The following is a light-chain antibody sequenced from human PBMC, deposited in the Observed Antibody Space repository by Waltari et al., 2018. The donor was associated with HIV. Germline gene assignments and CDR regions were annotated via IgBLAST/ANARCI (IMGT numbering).Light chain of an antibody. CDR1: STDIGDSNY. CDR2: EVS. Sequence: HSALTQPASVSGSPGPSITISCTGTSTDIGDSNYVSWYQQRSGKGPKLIIYEVSTRSSGVSLRFSGSKSGNTASLTVSGLQLEDEGDYYCSSYSGSDTLVVFGGGTKLTVL. CDR3: SSYSGSDTLVV. J-gene: IGLJ2*01. V-gene: IGLV2-14*01.